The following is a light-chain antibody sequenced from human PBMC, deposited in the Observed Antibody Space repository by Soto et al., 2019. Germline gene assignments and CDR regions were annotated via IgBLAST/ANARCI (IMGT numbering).Light chain of an antibody. CDR2: KVS. V-gene: IGKV2-30*01. CDR3: LQGTHWPWT. Sequence: DAVLTQSPLSLPVTLGQPATISCRSRQSLVYSDGNTYLNWFQQRPGQSSRRLIYKVSHRDSEERARFSGSESVSDFTLEISRVEDEDVAVYYCLQGTHWPWTFGQGTKVEVK. CDR1: QSLVYSDGNTY. J-gene: IGKJ1*01.